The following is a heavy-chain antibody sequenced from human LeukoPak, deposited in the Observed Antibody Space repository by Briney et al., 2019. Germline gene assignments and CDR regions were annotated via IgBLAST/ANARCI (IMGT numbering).Heavy chain of an antibody. CDR2: IWGADDKT. J-gene: IGHJ4*02. CDR3: ARDLIVVVPAAMSD. CDR1: GFTFSNYA. V-gene: IGHV3-23*01. Sequence: GGSLRLSCVASGFTFSNYAMTWVRQAPGKGLELVSGIWGADDKTVYGDAVKGRFTISRDNAKNSLYLQMNSLRAEDTAVYYCARDLIVVVPAAMSDWGQGTLVTVSS. D-gene: IGHD2-2*01.